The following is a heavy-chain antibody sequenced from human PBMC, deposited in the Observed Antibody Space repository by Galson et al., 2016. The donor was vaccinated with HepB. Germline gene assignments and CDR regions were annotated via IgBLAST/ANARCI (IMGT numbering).Heavy chain of an antibody. CDR2: IYFTGTT. J-gene: IGHJ5*02. CDR3: ERRLYTNSPYDP. V-gene: IGHV4-39*01. CDR1: GGSIRSSSYY. D-gene: IGHD3-16*01. Sequence: SETLSLTCTVSGGSIRSSSYYWGWIRQPPGKGLEWIGNIYFTGTTSYNPSLKSRVTISVDTSKNQFSLKLTSVTAADTAVYYCERRLYTNSPYDPWGQGTLVTVSS.